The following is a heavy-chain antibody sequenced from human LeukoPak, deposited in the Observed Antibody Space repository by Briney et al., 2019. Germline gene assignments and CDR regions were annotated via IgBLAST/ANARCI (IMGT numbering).Heavy chain of an antibody. CDR2: ISYDGSNK. V-gene: IGHV3-30-3*01. CDR3: AKDWRGWNDVYYYYYMDV. Sequence: GRSLRLSCAASGFTFSSYAMHWVRQAPGKGLEWVAVISYDGSNKYYADSVKGRFTISRDNSKNTLYLQMNSLRAEDTAVYYCAKDWRGWNDVYYYYYMDVWGKGTTVTVFS. CDR1: GFTFSSYA. J-gene: IGHJ6*03. D-gene: IGHD1-1*01.